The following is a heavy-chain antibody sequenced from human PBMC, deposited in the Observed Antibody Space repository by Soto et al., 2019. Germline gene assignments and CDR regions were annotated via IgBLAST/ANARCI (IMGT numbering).Heavy chain of an antibody. Sequence: GGSLRLSCAASGFTFSSYSMNWVRQAPGKGLEWVSYISSSSSTIYYADSVKGRFTISRDNAKNSLYLQMNSLRDEDTAVYYCARGYYDSSGYGWFDPWGQGTLVTVSS. CDR3: ARGYYDSSGYGWFDP. D-gene: IGHD3-22*01. CDR2: ISSSSSTI. J-gene: IGHJ5*02. CDR1: GFTFSSYS. V-gene: IGHV3-48*02.